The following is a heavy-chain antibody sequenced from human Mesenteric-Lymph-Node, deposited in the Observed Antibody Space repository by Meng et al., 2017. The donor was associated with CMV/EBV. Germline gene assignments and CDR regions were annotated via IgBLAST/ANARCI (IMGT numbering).Heavy chain of an antibody. D-gene: IGHD2-8*01. J-gene: IGHJ6*02. V-gene: IGHV3-48*04. CDR3: ARDPLMVYANDYYYYGMDV. CDR1: GFTFSSYN. CDR2: ISSSGSTI. Sequence: GESLKISCAASGFTFSSYNMNWVRQAPGKGLEWVSDISSSGSTIYYADSVKGRFTISRDNAKNSLYLQMNSLRAEDTAVYFCARDPLMVYANDYYYYGMDVWGQGTTVTVSS.